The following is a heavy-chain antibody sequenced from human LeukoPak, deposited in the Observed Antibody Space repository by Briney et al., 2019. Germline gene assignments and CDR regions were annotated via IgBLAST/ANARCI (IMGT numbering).Heavy chain of an antibody. V-gene: IGHV1-18*01. CDR1: GSRFTSYG. Sequence: GASVKVSCKASGSRFTSYGITWVRQAPGQGLEWMGWISAYNGNTNYAQKLQGRVTLTTDTSTSTAYMELRSLRSDDTAVYYCAREGYCSGGTCYSTMNWFDPWGQGTLVTVSS. CDR2: ISAYNGNT. D-gene: IGHD2-15*01. CDR3: AREGYCSGGTCYSTMNWFDP. J-gene: IGHJ5*02.